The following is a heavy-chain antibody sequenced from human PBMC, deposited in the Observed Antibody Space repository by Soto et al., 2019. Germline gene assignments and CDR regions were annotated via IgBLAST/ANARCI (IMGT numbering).Heavy chain of an antibody. CDR1: GFTFSSYW. D-gene: IGHD3-10*01. CDR2: IKQDGSEK. Sequence: GGSLRLSCAASGFTFSSYWMSWVRQAPGKGLEWVANIKQDGSEKYYVDSVKGRFTISRDNAKNSLYLQMNSLRAEDTAVYYCAKDRAMVREGLFDYWGQGTLVTVSS. CDR3: AKDRAMVREGLFDY. V-gene: IGHV3-7*03. J-gene: IGHJ4*02.